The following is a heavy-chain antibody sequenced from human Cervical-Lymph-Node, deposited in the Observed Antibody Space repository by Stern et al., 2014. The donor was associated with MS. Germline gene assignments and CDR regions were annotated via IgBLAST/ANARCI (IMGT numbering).Heavy chain of an antibody. CDR1: GYTFSDYY. CDR2: VNPDSYTT. D-gene: IGHD3-10*01. V-gene: IGHV1-2*02. J-gene: IGHJ4*02. CDR3: ARLPRPYHFGSGAAY. Sequence: VQLVQSGAEVKEPGASAKVSCQASGYTFSDYYVHWVRQAPGQGFEWMGWVNPDSYTTNYAQIFQGRVTMTRDTSISTVYMVLDRLTSDDTAVYYCARLPRPYHFGSGAAYWGQGTLVTVSS.